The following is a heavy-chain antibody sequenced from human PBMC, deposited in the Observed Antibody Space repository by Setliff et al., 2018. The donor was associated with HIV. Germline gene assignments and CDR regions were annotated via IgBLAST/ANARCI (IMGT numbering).Heavy chain of an antibody. CDR3: ARGGPGSSFGYDWFDP. Sequence: GASVKVSCKASGYTFTSYYVHFVRQAPGQGPEWMGIINPNGGSTNYAQKFEGRVAMTADTSTNNVHMYLSSLRSEDTAIYYCARGGPGSSFGYDWFDPWGQGTPVTVSS. V-gene: IGHV1-46*01. J-gene: IGHJ5*02. D-gene: IGHD5-18*01. CDR1: GYTFTSYY. CDR2: INPNGGST.